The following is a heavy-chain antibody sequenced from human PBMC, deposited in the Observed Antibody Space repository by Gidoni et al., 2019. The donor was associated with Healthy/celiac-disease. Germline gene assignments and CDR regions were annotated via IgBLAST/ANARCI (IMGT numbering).Heavy chain of an antibody. J-gene: IGHJ5*02. CDR3: ARDRAHLVPAAPGFDP. Sequence: QVQLVQSGAEVQKPGSSVKVSCKASGGTFSSYAISWVRQAPGQGLEWMGGIIPIFGTANYAQKFQGRVTITADESTSTAYMELSSLRSEDTAVYYCARDRAHLVPAAPGFDPWGQGTLVTVSS. CDR1: GGTFSSYA. V-gene: IGHV1-69*01. D-gene: IGHD2-2*01. CDR2: IIPIFGTA.